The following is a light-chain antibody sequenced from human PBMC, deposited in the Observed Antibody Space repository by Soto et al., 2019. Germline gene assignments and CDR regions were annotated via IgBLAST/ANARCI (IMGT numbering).Light chain of an antibody. CDR3: VSYTSRTNLVV. J-gene: IGLJ2*01. V-gene: IGLV1-47*02. CDR1: SSNIGSNY. CDR2: GNN. Sequence: QSVLTQPPSASGTPGQRVTISCSGSSSNIGSNYVYWYQQLPGTAPKLLIFGNNQRPSGVPDRFSGSKSGTSASLAISGLRSEDEADYYCVSYTSRTNLVVFGTGTKLTVL.